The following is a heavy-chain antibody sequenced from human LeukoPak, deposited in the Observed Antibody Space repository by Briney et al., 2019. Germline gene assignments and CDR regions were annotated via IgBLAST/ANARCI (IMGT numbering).Heavy chain of an antibody. V-gene: IGHV3-21*01. CDR2: ISSSSSYI. Sequence: GGSLRLSCAASGFTFSSYSMNWVRQAPGKGLEWVSSISSSSSYIYYADSVKGRFTISRDNAKNSLYLQMNSLRAEDTAVYYCVRDNYCSSTDCYNFDYWGQGTLVTVSS. J-gene: IGHJ4*02. D-gene: IGHD2-2*02. CDR3: VRDNYCSSTDCYNFDY. CDR1: GFTFSSYS.